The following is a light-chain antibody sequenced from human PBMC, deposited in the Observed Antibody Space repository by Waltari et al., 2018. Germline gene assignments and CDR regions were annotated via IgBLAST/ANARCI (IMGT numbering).Light chain of an antibody. V-gene: IGLV3-19*01. CDR3: HSRDASGVGGS. CDR2: DQN. Sequence: SSELTQDPAVSVAMGQTVRITCQGNSLRSYYASWYQQRPGQAPRLVMFDQNNRPSGVPDRFSVSNSDNTASLTITGAQAEDEASYYCHSRDASGVGGSFGGGTKLTVL. J-gene: IGLJ2*01. CDR1: SLRSYY.